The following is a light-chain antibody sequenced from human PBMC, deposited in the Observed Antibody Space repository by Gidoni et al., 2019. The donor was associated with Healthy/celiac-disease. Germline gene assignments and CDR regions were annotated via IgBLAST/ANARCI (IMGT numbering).Light chain of an antibody. J-gene: IGLJ3*02. CDR2: GNS. Sequence: QSVLTQPPSVSGAPGQRGTISCTGSSSNIGAGYDVHWYQQLPGTAPKLLIYGNSNQPSGVPARFSGSKSGTSASLAITGLQAEDEADYYCQSYDSSLSGPWVFGGGTKLTVL. CDR3: QSYDSSLSGPWV. V-gene: IGLV1-40*01. CDR1: SSNIGAGYD.